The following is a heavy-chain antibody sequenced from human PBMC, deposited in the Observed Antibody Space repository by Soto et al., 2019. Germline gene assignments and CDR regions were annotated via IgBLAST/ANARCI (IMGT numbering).Heavy chain of an antibody. CDR2: ISSTTNYI. J-gene: IGHJ4*02. CDR1: GFTFTRYS. V-gene: IGHV3-21*06. CDR3: ARESEDLTSNFGY. Sequence: GGSLRLSCAASGFTFTRYSMNWVRQAPGKGLEWVSSISSTTNYIYYGDSMKGRFTISRDNAKNSLYLEMNSLRAEDTAVYYCARESEDLTSNFGYWGRGTLVTVSS.